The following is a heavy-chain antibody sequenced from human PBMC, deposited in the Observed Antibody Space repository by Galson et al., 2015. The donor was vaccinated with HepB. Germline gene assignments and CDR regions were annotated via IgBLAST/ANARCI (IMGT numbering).Heavy chain of an antibody. Sequence: SLRLSCAASGFTFSDYYMSWIRQAPGKGLEWVSYISSSGSTIYYADSVKGRFTISRDNAKNSLYLQMNSLRAEDTAVYYCARVTDFWSGYYPYYYYYYMDVWGKVTTVTVSS. CDR3: ARVTDFWSGYYPYYYYYYMDV. D-gene: IGHD3-3*01. CDR1: GFTFSDYY. V-gene: IGHV3-11*01. CDR2: ISSSGSTI. J-gene: IGHJ6*03.